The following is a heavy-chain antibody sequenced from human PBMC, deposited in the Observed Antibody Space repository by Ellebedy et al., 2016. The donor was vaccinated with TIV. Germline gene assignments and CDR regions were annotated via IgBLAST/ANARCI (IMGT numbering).Heavy chain of an antibody. D-gene: IGHD6-19*01. CDR2: ISGSGGST. J-gene: IGHJ4*02. V-gene: IGHV3-23*01. CDR1: GFTFSSYS. Sequence: GGSLRLSCAASGFTFSSYSMNWVRQAPGKGLEWVSAISGSGGSTYYADSVKGRFTISRDNSKNTLYLQMNSLRAEDTAVYYCANRFRSSGENFFDYWGQGTLVTVSS. CDR3: ANRFRSSGENFFDY.